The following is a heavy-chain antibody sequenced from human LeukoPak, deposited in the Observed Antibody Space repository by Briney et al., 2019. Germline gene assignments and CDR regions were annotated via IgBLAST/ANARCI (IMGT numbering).Heavy chain of an antibody. CDR1: GYTFTSYY. CDR2: INPSGGST. J-gene: IGHJ6*03. Sequence: ASVTVSCKASGYTFTSYYMHWVRQAPGQGLEWMGLINPSGGSTSYAQKFQGRVTMTRDMSTSTVYMELSSLRSEDTAVYYCARAPTSGSWYYYYMDVWGKGTTVTVSS. CDR3: ARAPTSGSWYYYYMDV. V-gene: IGHV1-46*01. D-gene: IGHD6-13*01.